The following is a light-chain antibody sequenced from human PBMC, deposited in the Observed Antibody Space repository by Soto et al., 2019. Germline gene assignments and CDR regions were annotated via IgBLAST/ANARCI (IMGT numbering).Light chain of an antibody. V-gene: IGKV1-5*03. CDR1: QSISSW. J-gene: IGKJ1*01. CDR2: KAS. Sequence: DIQMTQSPSTLSASVGDRVTITCRASQSISSWLAWYQQKPGKAPKLLIYKASSLESGVPSRFSGRGSGTEFTLTISRLQPDDFATYYCQQYNSYSTFGQGTKVDIK. CDR3: QQYNSYST.